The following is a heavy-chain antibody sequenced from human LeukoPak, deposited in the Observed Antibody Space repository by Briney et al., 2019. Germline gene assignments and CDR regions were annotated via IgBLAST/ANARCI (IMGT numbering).Heavy chain of an antibody. V-gene: IGHV3-30*18. CDR2: ISYEGSNT. CDR3: AKAHCSGGSCYYILDYFDY. Sequence: GGSLRLSCAASGFTFSSYSLHWVRQAPGKGLEWLAVISYEGSNTYYADSVKGRFTISRDNSKDTLYLQMNSLRAEDAAVYYCAKAHCSGGSCYYILDYFDYWGQGTLVTVSS. D-gene: IGHD2-15*01. J-gene: IGHJ4*02. CDR1: GFTFSSYS.